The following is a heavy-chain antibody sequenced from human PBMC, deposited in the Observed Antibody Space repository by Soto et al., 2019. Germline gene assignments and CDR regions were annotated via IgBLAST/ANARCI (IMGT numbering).Heavy chain of an antibody. D-gene: IGHD5-18*01. CDR2: ISYDGSNK. CDR1: GFTFSSYA. CDR3: ARVDTALALDYYYYGMDF. J-gene: IGHJ6*02. V-gene: IGHV3-30-3*01. Sequence: QVQLVESGGGVVKPGRSLRLSCAASGFTFSSYAMHWVRQAPGKGLEWVAGISYDGSNKYYADSVKGRFTISSDNSKNTLYLQMNSLRAADSAVYYCARVDTALALDYYYYGMDFWGQGTTVTVS.